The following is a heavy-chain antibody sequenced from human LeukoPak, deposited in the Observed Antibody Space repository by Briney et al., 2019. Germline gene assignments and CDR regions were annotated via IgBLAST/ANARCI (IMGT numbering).Heavy chain of an antibody. J-gene: IGHJ3*02. CDR1: GFTFDDYA. V-gene: IGHV3-9*01. Sequence: PGGSLRLSCAASGFTFDDYAMHWVRQAPGKGLEWVSGISWNSGTIGYADSVKGRFTISRDNAKNSLYLQMNSLRAEDTALYYCAKDIEAGGPLAFDIWGQGTMVTVSS. CDR2: ISWNSGTI. CDR3: AKDIEAGGPLAFDI.